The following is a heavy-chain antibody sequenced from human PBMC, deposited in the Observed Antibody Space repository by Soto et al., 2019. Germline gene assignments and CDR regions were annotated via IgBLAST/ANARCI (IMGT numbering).Heavy chain of an antibody. J-gene: IGHJ5*02. CDR3: AKEGSRGSNWCDR. V-gene: IGHV4-4*07. CDR2: IYSSGTT. Sequence: TRSLTCTVSGDSINNSYWSWIRQPAGKGLEWIGRIYSSGTTNFNPSLKTRVTMSADMSKNQLSLKLRSVTAADTAVYYCAKEGSRGSNWCDRWGPGTMVTVSS. D-gene: IGHD2-2*01. CDR1: GDSINNSY.